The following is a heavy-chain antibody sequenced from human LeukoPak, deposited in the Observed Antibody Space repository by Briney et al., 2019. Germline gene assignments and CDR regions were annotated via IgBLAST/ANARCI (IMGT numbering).Heavy chain of an antibody. V-gene: IGHV4-39*01. D-gene: IGHD2-21*02. CDR1: GGSISSSSYY. CDR3: ARLVVVTAYWFDP. Sequence: SETLSLTCTVSGGSISSSSYYWGWIRQPPGKGLEWIGSIYYSGSTYYNPSLKSRVTISVDTSKNQFSLKLSSVTAADTAVYYCARLVVVTAYWFDPWGQGTLVTVSS. CDR2: IYYSGST. J-gene: IGHJ5*02.